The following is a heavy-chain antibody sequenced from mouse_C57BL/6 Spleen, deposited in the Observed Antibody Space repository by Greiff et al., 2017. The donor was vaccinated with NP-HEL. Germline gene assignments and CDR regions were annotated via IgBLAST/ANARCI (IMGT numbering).Heavy chain of an antibody. D-gene: IGHD2-5*01. CDR2: IYPGSGST. CDR3: ARSRGYSNSFY. CDR1: GYTFTSYW. J-gene: IGHJ3*01. V-gene: IGHV1-55*01. Sequence: VQLQQSGAELVKPGASVKMSCKASGYTFTSYWITWVKQRPGQGLEWIGDIYPGSGSTNYNEKFKSKATLTVDTSSSTAYMQLSSLTSEDSAVYYCARSRGYSNSFYWGQGTLVTVSA.